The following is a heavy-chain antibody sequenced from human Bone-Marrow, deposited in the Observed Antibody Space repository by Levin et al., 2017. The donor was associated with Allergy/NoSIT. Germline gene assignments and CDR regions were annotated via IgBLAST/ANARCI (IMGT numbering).Heavy chain of an antibody. J-gene: IGHJ4*02. CDR2: IYYSGST. V-gene: IGHV4-39*07. Sequence: SETLSLTCTVSGGSISSSSYYWGWIRQPPGKGLEWIGSIYYSGSTYYNPSLKSRVTISVDTSKNQFSLKLSSVTAADTAVYYCARDQRGYCSGGSCWRFDYWGQGTLVTVSS. CDR1: GGSISSSSYY. D-gene: IGHD2-15*01. CDR3: ARDQRGYCSGGSCWRFDY.